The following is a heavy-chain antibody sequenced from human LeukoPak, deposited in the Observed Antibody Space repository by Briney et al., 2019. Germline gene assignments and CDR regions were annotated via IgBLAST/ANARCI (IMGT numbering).Heavy chain of an antibody. CDR1: GDSFTSVTDY. J-gene: IGHJ3*02. Sequence: PSETLSLTCTVSGDSFTSVTDYWAWIRQPPGKGLEWIASGDYSGGTYYNPSLESRVAISADMSKNQISLKLRSVTAADTAVYYCARPGVGSDRYGAFDTWGQGTMVTVSS. D-gene: IGHD2-21*02. CDR2: GDYSGGT. V-gene: IGHV4-39*07. CDR3: ARPGVGSDRYGAFDT.